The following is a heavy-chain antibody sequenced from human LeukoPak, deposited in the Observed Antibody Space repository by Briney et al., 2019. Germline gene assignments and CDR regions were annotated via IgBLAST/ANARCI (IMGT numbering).Heavy chain of an antibody. V-gene: IGHV4-61*02. D-gene: IGHD4-11*01. CDR3: ARLHYRQSGY. CDR2: IYTSGST. Sequence: SQTLSLTCTVSGGSISSGNYYWSWIRQPAGKGLEWIGRIYTSGSTNYNPSLKSRVTISVDTSKNQFSLKLSSVTAADTAVYYCARLHYRQSGYWGQGTLVTVSS. CDR1: GGSISSGNYY. J-gene: IGHJ4*02.